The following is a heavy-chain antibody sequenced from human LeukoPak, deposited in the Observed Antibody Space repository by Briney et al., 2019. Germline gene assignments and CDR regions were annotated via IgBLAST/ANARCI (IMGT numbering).Heavy chain of an antibody. CDR2: IYYSGST. CDR3: ARVAEAVHYDILTGSYYYYYYYMDV. V-gene: IGHV4-39*07. J-gene: IGHJ6*03. D-gene: IGHD3-9*01. CDR1: GGSISSSSYY. Sequence: SETLSLTCTVSGGSISSSSYYWGWIRQPPGKGLEWIGSIYYSGSTYYNPSLKSRVTISVDTSKNQFSLKLSSVTAADTAVYYCARVAEAVHYDILTGSYYYYYYYMDVWGKGTTVTVSS.